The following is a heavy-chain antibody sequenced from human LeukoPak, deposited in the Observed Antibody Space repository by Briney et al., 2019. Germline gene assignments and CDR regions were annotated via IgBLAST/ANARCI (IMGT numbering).Heavy chain of an antibody. CDR1: GFTFSTYW. CDR2: IKEDGSET. V-gene: IGHV3-7*01. CDR3: ARCEGFYDYFSGNPTYYFYMDV. J-gene: IGHJ6*03. D-gene: IGHD3-16*01. Sequence: PGGSLRLSCAASGFTFSTYWMCWVRQAPGKGLEWVANIKEDGSETNYVESVKGRFFISRDNAKNSQRLQTNSLRVEDSAVYYCARCEGFYDYFSGNPTYYFYMDVWGKGTTVTVSS.